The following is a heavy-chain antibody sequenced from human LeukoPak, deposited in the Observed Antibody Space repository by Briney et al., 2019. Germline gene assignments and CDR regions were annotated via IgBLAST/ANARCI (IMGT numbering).Heavy chain of an antibody. CDR1: GFTFSSYG. V-gene: IGHV3-33*06. D-gene: IGHD1-1*01. CDR3: AKDTGWFDP. CDR2: IWYDGSNK. J-gene: IGHJ5*02. Sequence: GGSLRLSCAASGFTFSSYGMHWVRQAPGKWLEWVAVIWYDGSNKYYADSVKGRFTISRDNSKNTLYLQMNSLRAEDTAVYYCAKDTGWFDPWGQGTLVTVSS.